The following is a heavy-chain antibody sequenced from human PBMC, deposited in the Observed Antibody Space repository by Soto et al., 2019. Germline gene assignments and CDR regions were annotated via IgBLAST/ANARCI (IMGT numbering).Heavy chain of an antibody. Sequence: GASVKVSCKASGYTFTRYYMHWLRQAPGQGFEWMGIINPSGGYTTLAQKFQGIVTISRDNAKNSLYLQMNSLRAEYTALYYCAREVRGGAFDIWGQGTMVTVSS. V-gene: IGHV1-46*01. CDR1: GYTFTRYY. J-gene: IGHJ3*02. D-gene: IGHD3-10*01. CDR2: INPSGGYT. CDR3: AREVRGGAFDI.